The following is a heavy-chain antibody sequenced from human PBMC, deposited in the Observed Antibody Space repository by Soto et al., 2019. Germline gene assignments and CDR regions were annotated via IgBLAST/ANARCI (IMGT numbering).Heavy chain of an antibody. CDR1: GYTFTSYA. V-gene: IGHV1-3*01. Sequence: QVQLVQSGAEVKKPGASVKVSCKASGYTFTSYAMHWVRQAPGQRREWMGWINAGNGNTKYSQKFQGRVTITRDTSASTAYMELSSLRSEDTAVYYCARVYYYDSSGYYHSYYFDYWGQGTLVTVSS. D-gene: IGHD3-22*01. CDR2: INAGNGNT. J-gene: IGHJ4*02. CDR3: ARVYYYDSSGYYHSYYFDY.